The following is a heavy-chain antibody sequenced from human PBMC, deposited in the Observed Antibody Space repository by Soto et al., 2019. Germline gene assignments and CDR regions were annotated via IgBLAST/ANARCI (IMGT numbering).Heavy chain of an antibody. D-gene: IGHD2-15*01. V-gene: IGHV3-23*01. J-gene: IGHJ5*02. CDR3: AKDGVVVVAANFDP. Sequence: EVQLLESGGGLVQPGGSLRLSCAASGFTFSSYAMSWVRQAPGKGLEWVSAISGSGGSTYYADSVKGRFTISRDNSKHTLYPQMNSLRAEDTAVYYCAKDGVVVVAANFDPWGQGTLVTVSS. CDR1: GFTFSSYA. CDR2: ISGSGGST.